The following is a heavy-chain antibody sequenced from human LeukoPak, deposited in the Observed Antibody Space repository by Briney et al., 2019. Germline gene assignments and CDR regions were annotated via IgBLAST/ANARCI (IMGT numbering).Heavy chain of an antibody. V-gene: IGHV4-59*12. CDR1: GGSINNYY. Sequence: PSETLSLTCAVSGGSINNYYWSWIRQPPGKGLEWIGYIYDSGSTNYNPSLKSRVTISVDTSKNQFSLKLSSVTAADTAVYYCARDAQSSSWSLYYYYYYMDVWGKGTTVTVSS. CDR2: IYDSGST. CDR3: ARDAQSSSWSLYYYYYYMDV. D-gene: IGHD6-13*01. J-gene: IGHJ6*03.